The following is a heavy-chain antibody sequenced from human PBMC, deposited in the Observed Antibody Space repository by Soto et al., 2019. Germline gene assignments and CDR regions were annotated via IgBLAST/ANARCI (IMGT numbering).Heavy chain of an antibody. J-gene: IGHJ4*02. CDR3: ARDGDSSGYPFYFDY. V-gene: IGHV1-2*02. CDR1: GYTFTGYY. CDR2: INPNSGGT. Sequence: ASVKVSCKASGYTFTGYYMHWVRQAPGQGLEWMGWINPNSGGTNYAQKFQGRVTISVDTSKNQFSLKLSSVTAADTAVYYCARDGDSSGYPFYFDYWGQGTLVTVSS. D-gene: IGHD3-22*01.